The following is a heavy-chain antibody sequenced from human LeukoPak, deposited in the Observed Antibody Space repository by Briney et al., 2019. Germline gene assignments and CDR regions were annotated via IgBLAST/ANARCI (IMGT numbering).Heavy chain of an antibody. V-gene: IGHV4-39*01. CDR1: GDSISRGSYY. J-gene: IGHJ4*02. CDR2: IYSSGST. CDR3: ARRGLGATGSDY. D-gene: IGHD1-26*01. Sequence: SETLSLTCTVSGDSISRGSYYWDWIRQPPGKGLDWIGSIYSSGSTYYSPSLKSRVTISVETSSNQCSLKLSSVTAADMAVYYCARRGLGATGSDYWGQGTLVTVSS.